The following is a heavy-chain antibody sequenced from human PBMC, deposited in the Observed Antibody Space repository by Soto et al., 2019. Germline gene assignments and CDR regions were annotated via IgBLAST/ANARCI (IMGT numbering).Heavy chain of an antibody. CDR3: ARRGEITVTTHENYYYYYGMDV. V-gene: IGHV1-18*01. CDR1: GYTFTSYG. Sequence: ASVKVSCKASGYTFTSYGISWVRQAPGQGLEWMGWISAYNGNTNYAQKLQGRVTMTTDTSTSTAYMELRSLRSDDTAVYYCARRGEITVTTHENYYYYYGMDVWGQGTTVTVSS. J-gene: IGHJ6*02. CDR2: ISAYNGNT. D-gene: IGHD4-17*01.